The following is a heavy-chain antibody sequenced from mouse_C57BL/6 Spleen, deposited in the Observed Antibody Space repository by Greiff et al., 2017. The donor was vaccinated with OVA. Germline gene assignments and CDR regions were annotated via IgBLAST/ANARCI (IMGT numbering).Heavy chain of an antibody. CDR1: GYTFTDYY. Sequence: EVQLQQSGPELVKPGASVKISCKASGYTFTDYYMNWVKQSHGKSLEWIGDINPNNGGTSYNQKFKGKATLTVDKSSSTAYMELRSLTAEDSAVYYCASHRYWGQGTTLTVSS. V-gene: IGHV1-26*01. CDR3: ASHRY. CDR2: INPNNGGT. J-gene: IGHJ2*01.